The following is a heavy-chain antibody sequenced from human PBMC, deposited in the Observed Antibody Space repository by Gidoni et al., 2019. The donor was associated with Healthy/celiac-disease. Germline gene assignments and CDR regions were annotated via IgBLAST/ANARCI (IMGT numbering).Heavy chain of an antibody. CDR2: IKSKTDGGTT. CDR3: TTDPLGSMITFGAYGMDV. D-gene: IGHD3-16*01. J-gene: IGHJ6*02. CDR1: VFPFSNAW. V-gene: IGHV3-15*01. Sequence: EVQLVESGGGLVKPGWSLTLSCAASVFPFSNAWMSWVRQAPGKGLEWVGRIKSKTDGGTTDYAAPVKGRFTNSRDDSKNTLYLQMNSLKTEDTAVYYCTTDPLGSMITFGAYGMDVWGQGTTVTVSS.